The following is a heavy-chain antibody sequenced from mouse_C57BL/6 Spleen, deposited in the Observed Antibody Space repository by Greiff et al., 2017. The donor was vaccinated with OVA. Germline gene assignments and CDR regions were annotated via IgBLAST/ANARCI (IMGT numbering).Heavy chain of an antibody. D-gene: IGHD2-4*01. V-gene: IGHV1-62-2*01. CDR1: GYTFTEYT. Sequence: QVQLQQSGAELVKPGASVKLSCKASGYTFTEYTIHWVKQRSGQGLEWIGWFYPGSGSIKYNEKFKDKATLTADKSSSTVYMELSRLTSEDSAVYFCARHEEGKLRRGGYAMDYWGQGTSVTVSS. CDR2: FYPGSGSI. CDR3: ARHEEGKLRRGGYAMDY. J-gene: IGHJ4*01.